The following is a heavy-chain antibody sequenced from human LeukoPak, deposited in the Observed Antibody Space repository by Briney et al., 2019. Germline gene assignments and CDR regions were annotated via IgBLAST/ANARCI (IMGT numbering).Heavy chain of an antibody. Sequence: SETLSLTCTVSGGSISRYYWSWIRQPPGKTLEWIGYIYYGGSTNYNPSLRSRVTISVDSSKNQFSLKLSSVTAADTAVYYCARGSGQWGFDSWGQGTLVTVSS. CDR1: GGSISRYY. CDR2: IYYGGST. J-gene: IGHJ4*02. CDR3: ARGSGQWGFDS. D-gene: IGHD3-10*01. V-gene: IGHV4-59*01.